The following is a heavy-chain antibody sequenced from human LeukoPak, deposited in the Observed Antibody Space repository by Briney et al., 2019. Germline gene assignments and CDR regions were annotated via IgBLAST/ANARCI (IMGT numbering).Heavy chain of an antibody. Sequence: SETLSLTCSVSGVPISSRSYYWGWIRQPPGKGPEWIGRIYTSGSTNYNPSLKSRVTISVDTSKNQFSPKLSSVTAADTAVYYCARDHDDFWSGYYYMDVWGKGTTVTVSS. D-gene: IGHD3-3*01. CDR1: GVPISSRSYY. CDR3: ARDHDDFWSGYYYMDV. V-gene: IGHV4-39*07. J-gene: IGHJ6*03. CDR2: IYTSGST.